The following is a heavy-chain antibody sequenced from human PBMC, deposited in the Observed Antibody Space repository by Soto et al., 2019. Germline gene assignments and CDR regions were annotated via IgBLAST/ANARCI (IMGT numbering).Heavy chain of an antibody. Sequence: KPSETLSLTCTVSGGSISSSSYYWGWIRQPPGKGLEWIGSIYYSGSTYYNPSLKSRVTISVDTSKNQFSLKLSSVTAADTAVYYCARAKDVSNYVLMDWFDPWGQGTLVTVSS. D-gene: IGHD4-4*01. CDR3: ARAKDVSNYVLMDWFDP. CDR1: GGSISSSSYY. V-gene: IGHV4-39*01. J-gene: IGHJ5*02. CDR2: IYYSGST.